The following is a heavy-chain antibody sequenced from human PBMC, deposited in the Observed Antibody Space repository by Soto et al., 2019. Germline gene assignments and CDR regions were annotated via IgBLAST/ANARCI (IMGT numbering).Heavy chain of an antibody. J-gene: IGHJ5*02. CDR2: IDPSDSYT. D-gene: IGHD3-16*02. CDR3: ARLLLSRVDFDP. Sequence: GESLKISCKGSGYSFTSYWISWLRQMPGKGLEWMGRIDPSDSYTNYSPSFQGHVTISADKSISTAYLQWSSLKASGTAMYYCARLLLSRVDFDPWGQGTLVTVSS. V-gene: IGHV5-10-1*01. CDR1: GYSFTSYW.